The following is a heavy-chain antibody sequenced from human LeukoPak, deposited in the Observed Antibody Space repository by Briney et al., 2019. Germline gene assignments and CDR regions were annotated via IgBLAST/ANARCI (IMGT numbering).Heavy chain of an antibody. J-gene: IGHJ4*02. V-gene: IGHV4-59*01. CDR3: ARYNWNEALDY. CDR2: IYYSGST. D-gene: IGHD1-1*01. Sequence: PSETLSLTCTVSGGSISSYYWSWIRQPPGKGLEWIGYIYYSGSTNYNPSLKSRVTISVDTSKNQVSLKLSSVTAADTAVYYCARYNWNEALDYWGQGTLVTVSS. CDR1: GGSISSYY.